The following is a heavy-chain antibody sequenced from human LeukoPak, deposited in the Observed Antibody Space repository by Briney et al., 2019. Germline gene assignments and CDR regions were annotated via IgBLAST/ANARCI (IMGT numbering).Heavy chain of an antibody. J-gene: IGHJ4*02. Sequence: GGSLRLSCAASGFTFSDYYMSWIRQAPGKGLEWVSYISSSGTTIYYADSVKGRFTISRDNAKNSLYLQMNSLRAEDTAVYYCARNYYDSRGYYYELDYWGQGTLVTVSS. D-gene: IGHD3-22*01. CDR3: ARNYYDSRGYYYELDY. CDR1: GFTFSDYY. V-gene: IGHV3-11*01. CDR2: ISSSGTTI.